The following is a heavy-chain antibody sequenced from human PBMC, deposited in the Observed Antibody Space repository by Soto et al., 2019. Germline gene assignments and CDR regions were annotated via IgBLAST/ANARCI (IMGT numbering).Heavy chain of an antibody. V-gene: IGHV1-8*01. Sequence: ASVKVSCKASGYTFTSYDIYWVRQATGQGLEWMGWMNPNTGNSGYAQKFQGRVTMTSDTSISTAHMELSSLRSEDTAVYYCARRAETNGWNGFGANKYYFDFWGQGTLVTVSS. CDR1: GYTFTSYD. CDR2: MNPNTGNS. D-gene: IGHD1-1*01. J-gene: IGHJ4*02. CDR3: ARRAETNGWNGFGANKYYFDF.